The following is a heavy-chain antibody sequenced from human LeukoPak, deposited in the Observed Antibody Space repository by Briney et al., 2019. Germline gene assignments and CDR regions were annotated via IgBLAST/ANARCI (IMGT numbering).Heavy chain of an antibody. D-gene: IGHD3-22*01. CDR2: ITPNADRA. J-gene: IGHJ1*01. CDR1: GFTFDSYD. Sequence: GGSLRLSCAASGFTFDSYDMIWLRQAPGKGLEWVSFITPNADRASYADSVKGRFTISRDNPRNTLYMQMNSLRDEATAVYYCAIMHGYYDGSGYWVQWGQGTLVTVSS. CDR3: AIMHGYYDGSGYWVQ. V-gene: IGHV3-23*01.